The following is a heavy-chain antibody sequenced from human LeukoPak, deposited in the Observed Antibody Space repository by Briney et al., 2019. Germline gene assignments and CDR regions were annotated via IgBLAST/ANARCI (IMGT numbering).Heavy chain of an antibody. J-gene: IGHJ4*02. D-gene: IGHD3-16*01. CDR2: IKPYNGDT. CDR3: VRYGGGDSPTTDY. CDR1: GYTFGIYG. Sequence: ASVKVSCKTSGYTFGIYGISWVRQAPGQGREWMAWIKPYNGDTNYAQDLHARVTLTTDTFTSTAYMEMFSLRSDDTAVYYCVRYGGGDSPTTDYWGQGTLVTVSS. V-gene: IGHV1-18*01.